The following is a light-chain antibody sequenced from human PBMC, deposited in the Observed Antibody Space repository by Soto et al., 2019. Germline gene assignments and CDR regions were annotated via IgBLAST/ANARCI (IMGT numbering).Light chain of an antibody. CDR1: QSISSW. V-gene: IGKV1-5*01. CDR3: QQYNSYSST. CDR2: DAS. J-gene: IGKJ1*01. Sequence: DLPMTQSPSTLSASVGDRVTITCRASQSISSWLAWYQQKPGKAPQLLIYDASSLESGVPSRFSRSGSGTEFTLTISSLQPDDFATYYCQQYNSYSSTFGQGTKVEIK.